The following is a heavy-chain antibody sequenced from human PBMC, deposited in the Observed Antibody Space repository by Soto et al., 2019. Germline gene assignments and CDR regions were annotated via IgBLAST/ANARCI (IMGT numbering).Heavy chain of an antibody. CDR1: GYSFTSYW. V-gene: IGHV5-10-1*01. CDR2: IDPSDSYT. D-gene: IGHD3-22*01. J-gene: IGHJ6*02. Sequence: PGESLKISCQGSGYSFTSYWISWVRQMPGKGLEWMGRIDPSDSYTKYNPSFQGHVTIPVDYSISTAYLQWSSLKASDTAMYYCARSDRDSSHYYKAYYGMDVWGQGTTVTVSS. CDR3: ARSDRDSSHYYKAYYGMDV.